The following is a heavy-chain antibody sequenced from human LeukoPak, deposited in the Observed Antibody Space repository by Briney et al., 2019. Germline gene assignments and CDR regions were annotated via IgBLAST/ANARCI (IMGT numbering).Heavy chain of an antibody. V-gene: IGHV1-3*01. CDR2: INAGNGYT. J-gene: IGHJ4*02. CDR3: ATELGYYFDH. D-gene: IGHD3-10*01. CDR1: GYTFTSYA. Sequence: GASVKVSCKASGYTFTSYAMHWVRQAPGQRLEWMGWINAGNGYTKYSQKFQGRVTITRDTSASTAYMELSSLRSEDTAVYYCATELGYYFDHWGQGTLVTVSS.